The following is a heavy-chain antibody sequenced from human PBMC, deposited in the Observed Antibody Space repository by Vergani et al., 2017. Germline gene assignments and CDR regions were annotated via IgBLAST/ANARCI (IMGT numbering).Heavy chain of an antibody. J-gene: IGHJ4*02. CDR3: ARTLTDYGGNSVYFDY. Sequence: EVQLVQSGAEVKKPGASLRISCKGSGYSFTSYWISWVRQMPGKGLEWMGRIDPSDSYTNYSPSFQGHVTISAAKSISTAYLQWSSLKASDTAMYYCARTLTDYGGNSVYFDYWGQGTLVTVSS. V-gene: IGHV5-10-1*03. D-gene: IGHD4-23*01. CDR1: GYSFTSYW. CDR2: IDPSDSYT.